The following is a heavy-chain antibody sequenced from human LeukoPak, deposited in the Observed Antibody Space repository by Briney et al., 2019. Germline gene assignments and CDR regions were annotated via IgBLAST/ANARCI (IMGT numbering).Heavy chain of an antibody. CDR1: GFTFSGSA. Sequence: GGSLRLSCAASGFTFSGSAMHWVRQASGKGLEWVGRIRSKANSYATAYAASVKGRFTISRDDSKNTAYLQMNSLKTEDTAVYYCTLDYGDFPFDYWGQGTLVTVSS. CDR3: TLDYGDFPFDY. D-gene: IGHD4-17*01. J-gene: IGHJ4*02. V-gene: IGHV3-73*01. CDR2: IRSKANSYAT.